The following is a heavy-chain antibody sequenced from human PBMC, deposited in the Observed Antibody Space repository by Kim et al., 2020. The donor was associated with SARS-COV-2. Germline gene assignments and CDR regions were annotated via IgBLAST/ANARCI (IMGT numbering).Heavy chain of an antibody. CDR3: ARGPYDSSGYYYWFDP. D-gene: IGHD3-22*01. V-gene: IGHV4-39*07. Sequence: SLKSRVTISVDTSKNQFSLKLSSVTAADTAVYYCARGPYDSSGYYYWFDPWGQGTLVTVSS. J-gene: IGHJ5*02.